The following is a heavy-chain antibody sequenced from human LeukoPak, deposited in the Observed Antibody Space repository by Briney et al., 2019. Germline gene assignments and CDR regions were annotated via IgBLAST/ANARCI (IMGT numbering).Heavy chain of an antibody. CDR3: ARRQVAGGPFDY. J-gene: IGHJ4*02. Sequence: ASVKVSCKASGYTFTSYYIHWVRLASGQGLEWMGIINPSGGCTSYTQKFQDRVTMTRDMSTSTVYMEMSSLRSDDTAVYYCARRQVAGGPFDYWGQGTPVTVSS. CDR2: INPSGGCT. D-gene: IGHD3-16*01. V-gene: IGHV1-46*01. CDR1: GYTFTSYY.